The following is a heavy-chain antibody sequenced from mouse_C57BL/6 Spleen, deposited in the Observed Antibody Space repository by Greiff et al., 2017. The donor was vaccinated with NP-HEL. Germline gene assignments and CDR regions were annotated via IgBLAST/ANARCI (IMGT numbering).Heavy chain of an antibody. CDR3: ARSDWGSFDY. J-gene: IGHJ2*01. CDR1: GYAFSSSW. CDR2: IYPGDGDT. V-gene: IGHV1-82*01. D-gene: IGHD4-1*01. Sequence: VMLVESGPELVKPGASVKISCKASGYAFSSSWMNWVKQRPGKGLEWIGRIYPGDGDTNYNGKFKGKATLTADKSSSTAYMQLSSLTSEDSAVYFCARSDWGSFDYWGQGTTLTVSS.